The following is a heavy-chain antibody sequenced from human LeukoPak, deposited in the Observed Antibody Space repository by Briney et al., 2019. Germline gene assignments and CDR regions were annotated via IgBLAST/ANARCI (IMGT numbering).Heavy chain of an antibody. CDR2: ISYDGSNK. Sequence: GRSLRLSCAASGFTFSSYAMHWVRQAPGKGLEWVAVISYDGSNKYYADSVKGRFTISRDNSKNTLYPQMNSLRAEDTAVYYCARDGDWGSPSYYFDYWGQGTLVTVSS. CDR1: GFTFSSYA. V-gene: IGHV3-30*04. D-gene: IGHD7-27*01. J-gene: IGHJ4*02. CDR3: ARDGDWGSPSYYFDY.